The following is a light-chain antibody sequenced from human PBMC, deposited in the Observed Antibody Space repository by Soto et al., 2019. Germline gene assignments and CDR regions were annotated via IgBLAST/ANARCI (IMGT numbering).Light chain of an antibody. CDR2: GAS. Sequence: EIVLTQSPGTLSLSPGERATLSCRASQSGSNTYLAWHQQKRGQAPRLLIYGASSRATGIPGRFSGSGSGTHFTLTISRLEPEDFAVYDCQQYGSSLTFVGGTKVEIK. V-gene: IGKV3-20*01. CDR1: QSGSNTY. J-gene: IGKJ4*01. CDR3: QQYGSSLT.